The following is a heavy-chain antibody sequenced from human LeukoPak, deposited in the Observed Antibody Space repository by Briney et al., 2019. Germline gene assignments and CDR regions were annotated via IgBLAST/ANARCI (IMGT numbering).Heavy chain of an antibody. D-gene: IGHD6-13*01. CDR2: IYYSGST. Sequence: SETLSLTCTVSGGSISSSSYYWGWIRQPPGKGLEWIGSIYYSGSTYYNPSLKSRVTISVDRSKNQFSLKLSSVTAADTAVYYCASAGIAAAGTSNWFDPWGQGTLVTVSS. V-gene: IGHV4-39*07. CDR3: ASAGIAAAGTSNWFDP. CDR1: GGSISSSSYY. J-gene: IGHJ5*02.